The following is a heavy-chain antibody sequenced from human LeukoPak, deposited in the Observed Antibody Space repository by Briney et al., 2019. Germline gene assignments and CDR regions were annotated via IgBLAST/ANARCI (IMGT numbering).Heavy chain of an antibody. Sequence: GGSLRLSCAASGFPFTSYSMNWVRQAPGKGLEWASYISSTGRTIYYADSVKGRLTISRDNSKNTLYLQMNSLRAEDTAVYYCAKFLGHGDYGDYPLDFDYWGQGTLVTVSS. V-gene: IGHV3-48*01. CDR2: ISSTGRTI. J-gene: IGHJ4*02. CDR1: GFPFTSYS. CDR3: AKFLGHGDYGDYPLDFDY. D-gene: IGHD4-17*01.